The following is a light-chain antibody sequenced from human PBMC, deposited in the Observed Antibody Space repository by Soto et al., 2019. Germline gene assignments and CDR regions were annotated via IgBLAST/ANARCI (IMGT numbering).Light chain of an antibody. CDR2: GAS. J-gene: IGKJ4*01. V-gene: IGKV3-15*01. Sequence: EIVMTQSPATLSVSPGERATLSCRASQTLYNNLAWYQQKLGQAPRLLIYGASARATDIPARFSGSGSGTEFTLPISGLQSEDFAIYYCPQYSCWPLTFGRGTKVEIK. CDR3: PQYSCWPLT. CDR1: QTLYNN.